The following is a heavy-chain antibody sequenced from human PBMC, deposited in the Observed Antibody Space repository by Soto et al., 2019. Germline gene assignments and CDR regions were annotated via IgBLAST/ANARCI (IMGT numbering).Heavy chain of an antibody. CDR1: GCTFTSYG. V-gene: IGHV1-18*01. Sequence: ASVKVSCKASGCTFTSYGISWVRQAPGQGLEWMGWISAYNGNTNYAQKLQGRVTMTTDTSTSTAYMELGSLRSDDTAVYYCARDRKAMIVVAPDAFDIWGQGTMVTVSS. CDR2: ISAYNGNT. D-gene: IGHD3-22*01. CDR3: ARDRKAMIVVAPDAFDI. J-gene: IGHJ3*02.